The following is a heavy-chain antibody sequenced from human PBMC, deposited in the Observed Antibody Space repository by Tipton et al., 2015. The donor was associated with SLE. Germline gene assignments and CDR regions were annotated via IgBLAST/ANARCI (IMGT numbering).Heavy chain of an antibody. CDR1: GGSISSSSYY. D-gene: IGHD3-16*01. CDR2: IFYSGSS. Sequence: LRLSCTVSGGSISSSSYYWGWIRQPPGKGLEWIGSIFYSGSSYYNPSLKSRVTIYVDTSKNQFSLKLSSVTAADTAVYYCASGGILWYFDLWGRGTLVTVSS. CDR3: ASGGILWYFDL. J-gene: IGHJ2*01. V-gene: IGHV4-39*01.